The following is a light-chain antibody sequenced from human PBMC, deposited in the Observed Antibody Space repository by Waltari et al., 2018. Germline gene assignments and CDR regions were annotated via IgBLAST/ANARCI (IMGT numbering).Light chain of an antibody. Sequence: DIVITQSPDSLAVSLGERATINCKPSQSVLYSSNNKNYLNWYQQRPGQPPKLLIYWASTRQSGVPDRFSGSGSGTDFTLTISSLEPEDFAVYYCQQRSNWPPWTFGQGTKVEIK. CDR3: QQRSNWPPWT. V-gene: IGKV4-1*01. CDR2: WAS. J-gene: IGKJ1*01. CDR1: QSVLYSSNNKNY.